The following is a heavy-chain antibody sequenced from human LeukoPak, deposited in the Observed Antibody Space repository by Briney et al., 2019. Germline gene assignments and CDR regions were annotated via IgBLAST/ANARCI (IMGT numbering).Heavy chain of an antibody. CDR3: ARTTVTNWFDP. CDR2: IYPGGSDT. V-gene: IGHV5-51*01. J-gene: IGHJ5*02. CDR1: GYSLTSYW. D-gene: IGHD4-11*01. Sequence: GESLKVSCKGSGYSLTSYWIGWVRQMPGKGLEWMGIIYPGGSDTRYSPSFQGQVTISADKSISTAYLQWSSLKASDTAMYYCARTTVTNWFDPWGQGTLVTVSS.